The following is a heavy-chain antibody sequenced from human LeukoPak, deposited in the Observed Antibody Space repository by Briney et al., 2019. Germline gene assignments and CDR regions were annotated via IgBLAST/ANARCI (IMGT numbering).Heavy chain of an antibody. CDR2: IIPILGIA. J-gene: IGHJ4*02. V-gene: IGHV1-69*04. CDR1: GGTFSSYA. Sequence: SVKISCKASGGTFSSYAISWVRQAPGQGLEWMGRIIPILGIANYAQKFQGRVTITADKSTSTAYMELSSPRSEDTAVYYCAVPRLWGRGPFDYWGQGTLVTVSS. D-gene: IGHD3-16*01. CDR3: AVPRLWGRGPFDY.